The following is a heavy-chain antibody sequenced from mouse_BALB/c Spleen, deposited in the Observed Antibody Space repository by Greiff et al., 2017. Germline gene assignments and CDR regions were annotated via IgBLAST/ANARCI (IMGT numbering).Heavy chain of an antibody. Sequence: QVQLQQSGAELVKPGASVKLSCKASGYTFTSYYMYWVKQRPGQGLEWIGEINPSNGGTNFNEKFKSKATLTVDKSSSTAYMQLSSLTSEDSAVYYCTRSDYYGSYAMDYWGQGTSVTVSS. CDR1: GYTFTSYY. J-gene: IGHJ4*01. CDR3: TRSDYYGSYAMDY. D-gene: IGHD1-1*01. CDR2: INPSNGGT. V-gene: IGHV1S81*02.